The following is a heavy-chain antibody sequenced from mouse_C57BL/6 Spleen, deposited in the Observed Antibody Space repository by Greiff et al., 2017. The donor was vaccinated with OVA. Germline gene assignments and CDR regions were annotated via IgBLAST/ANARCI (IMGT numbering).Heavy chain of an antibody. CDR3: ARHIGATDYAMDY. Sequence: QVQLKESGPGLVAPSPSLSITCTVSGFSLTSYGVHWVRQPPGKGLEWLVVIWSDGSTTYYSALNSSLSTSKDNSKSQVFLKMNSLQTEYTAMYYCARHIGATDYAMDYWGQGTSVTVSS. J-gene: IGHJ4*01. CDR1: GFSLTSYG. D-gene: IGHD1-1*01. V-gene: IGHV2-6-1*01. CDR2: IWSDGST.